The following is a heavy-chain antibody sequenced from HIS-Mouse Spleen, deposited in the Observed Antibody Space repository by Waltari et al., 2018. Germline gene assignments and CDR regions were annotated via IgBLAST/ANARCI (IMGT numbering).Heavy chain of an antibody. D-gene: IGHD6-13*01. V-gene: IGHV1-2*02. Sequence: QVQLVQSGAEVKKPGASVKVSCKASGYTFTGYYLPWGRQAPGQGLEWMGWINPNSGGTNYAQKFQGRVTMTRDTSISTAYMELSRLRSDDTAVYYCARTPGYSSNYFDYWGQGTLVTVSS. CDR3: ARTPGYSSNYFDY. CDR1: GYTFTGYY. CDR2: INPNSGGT. J-gene: IGHJ4*02.